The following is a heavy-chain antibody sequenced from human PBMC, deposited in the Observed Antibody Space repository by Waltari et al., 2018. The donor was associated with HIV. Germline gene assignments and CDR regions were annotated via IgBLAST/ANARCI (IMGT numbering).Heavy chain of an antibody. CDR1: GGSFSGYY. V-gene: IGHV4-34*01. D-gene: IGHD2-15*01. Sequence: QVQLQQWGAGLLKPSETLSLTCAVYGGSFSGYYWSWLRQPPGKGLGWIGEINHSGSTIYNPSLKRRVTISVATSKNQFSLKLSSVTAADTAVYYCARGTRDCRGGSCSPRWFDPWGQGTLVTVSS. CDR2: INHSGST. CDR3: ARGTRDCRGGSCSPRWFDP. J-gene: IGHJ5*02.